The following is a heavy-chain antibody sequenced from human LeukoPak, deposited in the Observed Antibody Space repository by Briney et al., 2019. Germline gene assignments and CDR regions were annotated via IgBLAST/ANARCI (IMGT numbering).Heavy chain of an antibody. CDR3: AKDRAHSGYYFDAFDI. J-gene: IGHJ3*02. V-gene: IGHV3-11*01. D-gene: IGHD3-22*01. CDR2: ISSSGSTI. CDR1: GFTFSDYY. Sequence: PGGSLRLSCAASGFTFSDYYMSWIRQAPGKGLEWVSYISSSGSTIYYADSVKGRFTISRDNAKNSLYLQMNSLRAEDTAVYYCAKDRAHSGYYFDAFDIWGQGTMVTVSS.